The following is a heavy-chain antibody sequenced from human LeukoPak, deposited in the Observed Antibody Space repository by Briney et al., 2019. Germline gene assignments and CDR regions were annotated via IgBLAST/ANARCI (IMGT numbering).Heavy chain of an antibody. D-gene: IGHD1-1*01. V-gene: IGHV3-13*01. CDR1: GFTFSNYE. Sequence: GGPLRLSCVASGFTFSNYEMLWVRQGRGGGLEWVSAIGATGATYYADSVQGRFTISRDDAKTSLYLQMNSLRAGDTAVYFCARDLGTGSVYTNRFDPWGQGTLVTVSS. J-gene: IGHJ5*02. CDR3: ARDLGTGSVYTNRFDP. CDR2: IGATGAT.